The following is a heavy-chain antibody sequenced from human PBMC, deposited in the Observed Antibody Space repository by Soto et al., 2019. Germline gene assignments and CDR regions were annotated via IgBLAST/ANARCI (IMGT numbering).Heavy chain of an antibody. Sequence: SETLSLTCAVYGGSFSGYYWIWIRQPPGKGLEWIGEINHSGSTNYNPSLKSRVTISVDTSKNQFSLKLSSVTAADTAVYYCARGAGSGSYYSWFDPWGQGTLVTVSS. CDR3: ARGAGSGSYYSWFDP. J-gene: IGHJ5*02. CDR2: INHSGST. CDR1: GGSFSGYY. V-gene: IGHV4-34*01. D-gene: IGHD3-10*01.